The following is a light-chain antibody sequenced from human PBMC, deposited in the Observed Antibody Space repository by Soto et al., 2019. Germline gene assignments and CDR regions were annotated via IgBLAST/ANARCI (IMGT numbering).Light chain of an antibody. CDR2: GNS. Sequence: QAVVTQPPSVSGAPGQRVTISCTGSSSNIGAGYDVHWYQQLPGTAPKLLIYGNSNRPSGVPDRFSGSKSGTSASLAITGLQAENEADYYCQSYDSSLSGSYVLGTGTKVTVL. V-gene: IGLV1-40*01. J-gene: IGLJ1*01. CDR1: SSNIGAGYD. CDR3: QSYDSSLSGSYV.